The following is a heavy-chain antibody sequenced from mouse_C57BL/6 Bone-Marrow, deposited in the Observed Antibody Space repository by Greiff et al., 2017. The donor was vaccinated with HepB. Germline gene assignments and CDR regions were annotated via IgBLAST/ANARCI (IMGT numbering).Heavy chain of an antibody. J-gene: IGHJ2*01. CDR2: ILPGSGST. CDR3: VYDGYYRFDY. CDR1: GYTFTGYW. D-gene: IGHD2-3*01. Sequence: VKLQESGAELMKPGASVKLSCTATGYTFTGYWIEWVKQRPGHGLEWIGEILPGSGSTNYNAKFKGKATFAADTSSNTAYMQLSSLTTEDSAIYYCVYDGYYRFDYWGQGTPLTVSS. V-gene: IGHV1-9*01.